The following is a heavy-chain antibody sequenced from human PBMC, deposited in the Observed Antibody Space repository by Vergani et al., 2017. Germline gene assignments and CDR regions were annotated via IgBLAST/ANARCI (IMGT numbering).Heavy chain of an antibody. V-gene: IGHV1-24*01. CDR2: FDPEDGET. J-gene: IGHJ3*02. CDR3: ATGPKIQRAFDI. Sequence: QVQLVQSGAEVQKPGASVKVSCKVSGYTLTELSMHWVRQAPGKGLEWMGGFDPEDGETIYAQKFQGRVTMTEDTATDTAYMELSSLRSEDTAVYYCATGPKIQRAFDIWGQGTMVTVSS. D-gene: IGHD1-1*01. CDR1: GYTLTELS.